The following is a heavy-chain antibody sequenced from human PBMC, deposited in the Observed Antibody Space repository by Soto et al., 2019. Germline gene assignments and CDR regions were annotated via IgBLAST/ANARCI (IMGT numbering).Heavy chain of an antibody. CDR2: IIPLFGTA. CDR1: GGTFSRHA. Sequence: GASVKVSCQASGGTFSRHAISWVRQAPGQGLEWMGGIIPLFGTANYAQKFQGRVTITADESTSTAYMELSSLRSEDTAVYYCARSSHYYDSSGYYHRFDPWGQGSLVTASS. J-gene: IGHJ5*02. CDR3: ARSSHYYDSSGYYHRFDP. V-gene: IGHV1-69*13. D-gene: IGHD3-22*01.